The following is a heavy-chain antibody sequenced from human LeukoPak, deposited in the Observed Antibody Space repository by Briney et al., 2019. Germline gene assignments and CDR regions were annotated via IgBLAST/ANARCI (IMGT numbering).Heavy chain of an antibody. CDR2: INHSGTT. D-gene: IGHD7-27*01. V-gene: IGHV4-34*01. CDR1: GGSISGYY. Sequence: SETLSLTCTVSGGSISGYYWSWIRQPPGKGLEWIGEINHSGTTNHNPSLKSRVTISVDTSKNQFSLKLSSVTAADTAVYYCARLLGYYFDYWGQGTLVTVSS. CDR3: ARLLGYYFDY. J-gene: IGHJ4*02.